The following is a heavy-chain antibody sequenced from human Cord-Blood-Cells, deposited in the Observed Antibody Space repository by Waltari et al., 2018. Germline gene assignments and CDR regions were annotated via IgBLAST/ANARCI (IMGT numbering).Heavy chain of an antibody. Sequence: QAQLVASGGGVVQPGRSLRLSCAASGFTCSSHGMHWVRQAPGKGLEWGAVISYDGSNKYYADSVKGRFTISRDNSKNTLYLQMNSLRAEDTAVYYCAEGNYFDYWGQGTLVTVSS. V-gene: IGHV3-30*03. J-gene: IGHJ4*02. CDR3: AEGNYFDY. CDR2: ISYDGSNK. CDR1: GFTCSSHG.